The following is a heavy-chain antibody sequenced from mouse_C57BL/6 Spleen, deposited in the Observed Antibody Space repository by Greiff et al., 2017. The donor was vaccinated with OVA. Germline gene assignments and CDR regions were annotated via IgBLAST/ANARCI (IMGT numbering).Heavy chain of an antibody. CDR1: GFTFSSYG. D-gene: IGHD2-4*01. V-gene: IGHV5-6*02. CDR3: ARHGDDYGAWFAY. CDR2: ISSGGSYT. Sequence: EVKLEESGGDLVKPGGSLKLSCAASGFTFSSYGMSWVRQTPDKRLEWVATISSGGSYTYYPDSVKGRFTISRDNAKNTLYLQMSSLKSEDTAMYYCARHGDDYGAWFAYWGQGTLVTVSA. J-gene: IGHJ3*01.